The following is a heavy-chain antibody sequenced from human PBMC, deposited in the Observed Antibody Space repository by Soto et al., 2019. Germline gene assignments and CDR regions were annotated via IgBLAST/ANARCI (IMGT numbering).Heavy chain of an antibody. J-gene: IGHJ4*02. CDR3: ARDLGGDYVPPYFDY. D-gene: IGHD4-17*01. CDR2: AYYSGST. V-gene: IGHV4-59*01. Sequence: SETLSLTCSVSGGSISHYYWSWIRQSPGKGLEWIGYAYYSGSTDYNPSLKSRVTMSVDTSKNQVSLKLNSVTTADTAVYYCARDLGGDYVPPYFDYWGQGTLVTVSS. CDR1: GGSISHYY.